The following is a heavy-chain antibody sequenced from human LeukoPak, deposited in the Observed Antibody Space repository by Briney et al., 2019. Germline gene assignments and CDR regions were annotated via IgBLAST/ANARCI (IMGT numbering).Heavy chain of an antibody. CDR2: IYSGGST. D-gene: IGHD6-13*01. CDR3: ARDREPGIAAAGGFDY. J-gene: IGHJ4*02. V-gene: IGHV3-66*01. CDR1: GFTVSSNY. Sequence: GGSLILSCAASGFTVSSNYMSSVRQAPGKGLEWVSVIYSGGSTYYADSVKGRFTISRDNSKNTLYLQMNSLRAEDTPVYYCARDREPGIAAAGGFDYWGQGTLVTVSS.